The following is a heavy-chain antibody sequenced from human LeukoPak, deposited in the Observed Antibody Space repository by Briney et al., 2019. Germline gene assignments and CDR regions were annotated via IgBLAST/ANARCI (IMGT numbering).Heavy chain of an antibody. D-gene: IGHD2-15*01. V-gene: IGHV1-8*01. CDR2: MNPNSGHT. CDR3: ARGPPPYCSGDRCYSFLYFPH. Sequence: ASVKVSCKASGYTFTNYDINWVRQATGQGLEWMGWMNPNSGHTGYAQHFQGRVTMTRDTSITTAYMELSSLRSEDTAIYYCARGPPPYCSGDRCYSFLYFPHWGQGTLVTVSS. CDR1: GYTFTNYD. J-gene: IGHJ1*01.